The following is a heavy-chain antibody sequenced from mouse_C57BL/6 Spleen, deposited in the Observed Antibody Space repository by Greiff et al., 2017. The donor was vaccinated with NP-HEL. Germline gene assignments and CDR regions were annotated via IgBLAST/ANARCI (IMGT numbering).Heavy chain of an antibody. D-gene: IGHD2-4*01. CDR3: ASHYDYDEGYAMDY. V-gene: IGHV5-6*01. CDR2: ISSGGSYT. J-gene: IGHJ4*01. Sequence: EVKVVESGGDLVKPGGSLKLSCAASGFTFSSYGMSWVRQTPDKRLEWVATISSGGSYTYYPDSVKGRFTISRDNAKNTLYLQMSSLKSEDTAMYYCASHYDYDEGYAMDYWGQGTSVTVSS. CDR1: GFTFSSYG.